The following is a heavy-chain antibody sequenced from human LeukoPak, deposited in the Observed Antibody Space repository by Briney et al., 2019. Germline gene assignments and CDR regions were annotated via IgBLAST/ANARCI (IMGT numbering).Heavy chain of an antibody. CDR1: GFTFRDYY. V-gene: IGHV3-11*01. CDR2: ISSTGHSI. D-gene: IGHD3-3*01. CDR3: ARGSKRFLEYFDY. Sequence: GGSLRLSCAASGFTFRDYYTSWIRQTPGKGLEWISYISSTGHSIYYADSVKGRFTISRDDPNNSLYLQMSSLRAEDTAVYYCARGSKRFLEYFDYWGQGTPVTVSP. J-gene: IGHJ4*02.